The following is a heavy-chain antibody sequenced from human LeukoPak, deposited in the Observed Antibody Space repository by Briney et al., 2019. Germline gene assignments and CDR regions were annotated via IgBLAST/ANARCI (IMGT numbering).Heavy chain of an antibody. J-gene: IGHJ4*02. Sequence: SETLSLTCAVSGGSISSSNWWSWVRQPPGKGLEWIGSIYFGGSTYYSPSLKSRVTISVDTSKNHLSLKLNSVTAADTAMYYCARQRWELLDYFDYWGQGTLVTVSS. CDR1: GGSISSSNW. CDR3: ARQRWELLDYFDY. CDR2: IYFGGST. D-gene: IGHD1-26*01. V-gene: IGHV4-39*01.